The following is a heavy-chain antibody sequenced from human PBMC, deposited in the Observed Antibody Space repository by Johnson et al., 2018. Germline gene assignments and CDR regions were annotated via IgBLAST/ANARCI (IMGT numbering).Heavy chain of an antibody. CDR3: ARVSYGDDAFDI. V-gene: IGHV4-59*01. CDR1: GGSISSYY. CDR2: IYYSGST. D-gene: IGHD3-10*01. J-gene: IGHJ3*02. Sequence: QVQLQESGPGLVKPSETLSLTCTVSGGSISSYYWSWIRQPPGKGLEWIGYIYYSGSTNYNPSLKSRVTISVDTSKNQFSLKLSSVTAADRAVYYWARVSYGDDAFDIWGQGTMVTVSS.